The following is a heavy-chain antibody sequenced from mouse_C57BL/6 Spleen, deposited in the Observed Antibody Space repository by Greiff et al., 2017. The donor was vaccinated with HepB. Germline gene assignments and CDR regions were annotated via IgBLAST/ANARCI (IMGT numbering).Heavy chain of an antibody. Sequence: VQLQQSGAELVRPGASVTLSCKASGYTFTDYEMHWVKQTPVHGLEWIGAIDTETGGTAYNQKFKGKAILTADNTSSTAYMELRSLTSEDSAVYYCTGTAHNYYAMDYWGQGTSVTVAS. V-gene: IGHV1-15*01. D-gene: IGHD3-2*02. CDR1: GYTFTDYE. CDR3: TGTAHNYYAMDY. CDR2: IDTETGGT. J-gene: IGHJ4*01.